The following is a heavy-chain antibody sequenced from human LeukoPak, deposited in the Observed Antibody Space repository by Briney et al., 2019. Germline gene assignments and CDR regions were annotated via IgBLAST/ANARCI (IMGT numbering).Heavy chain of an antibody. CDR1: VGTFSSYA. V-gene: IGHV1-69*04. CDR3: ARVGGGGIAAAGIDY. J-gene: IGHJ4*02. Sequence: ASVTVSCKGSVGTFSSYAISWVRQAPGQGLEWVGRIIHIFGIANYAQKLQGRVTITADKSTSTAYMELSSLRSEDTAVYYCARVGGGGIAAAGIDYWGQGTLVTVSS. CDR2: IIHIFGIA. D-gene: IGHD6-13*01.